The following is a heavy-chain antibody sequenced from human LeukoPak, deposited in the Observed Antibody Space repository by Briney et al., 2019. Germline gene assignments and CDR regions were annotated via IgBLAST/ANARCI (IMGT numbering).Heavy chain of an antibody. CDR1: GFTFSSYW. V-gene: IGHV3-7*01. CDR3: ARYWSRYYFDY. Sequence: GGSLRLSCAASGFTFSSYWMSWVRQAPGKGLEWVANIKQDGSEKYYVDSVKGRFTISRDNAKDSLYLQMNSLRAEDTAVYYCARYWSRYYFDYWGQGTLVTVSS. CDR2: IKQDGSEK. D-gene: IGHD2-15*01. J-gene: IGHJ4*02.